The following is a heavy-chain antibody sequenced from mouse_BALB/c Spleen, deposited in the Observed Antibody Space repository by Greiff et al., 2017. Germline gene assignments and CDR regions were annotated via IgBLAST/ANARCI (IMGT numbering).Heavy chain of an antibody. D-gene: IGHD1-2*01. CDR2: IFPGDGST. J-gene: IGHJ1*01. Sequence: QVHVKQSGAELVKPGASVKLSCKASGYTFTSYDINWVRQRPEQGLEWIGWIFPGDGSTKYNEKFKGKATLTTDKSSSTAYMQLSRLTSEDSAVYFCARRWGFTTATEDWYFDVWGAGTTVTVSS. CDR3: ARRWGFTTATEDWYFDV. CDR1: GYTFTSYD. V-gene: IGHV1S56*01.